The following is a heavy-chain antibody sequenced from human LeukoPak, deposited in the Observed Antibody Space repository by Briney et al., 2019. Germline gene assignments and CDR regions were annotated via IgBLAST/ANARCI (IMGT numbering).Heavy chain of an antibody. CDR3: ATLVTEMDY. CDR1: GYTFTSYY. J-gene: IGHJ4*02. CDR2: INPSDDST. V-gene: IGHV1-46*01. D-gene: IGHD2-21*02. Sequence: ASVKVSCKASGYTFTSYYLHWVRQAPGQGLEWMGMINPSDDSTIYAQKFQARVTMTRDTSTSTVYMELSSLRSEDTAVYYCATLVTEMDYWGQGTLVTVSS.